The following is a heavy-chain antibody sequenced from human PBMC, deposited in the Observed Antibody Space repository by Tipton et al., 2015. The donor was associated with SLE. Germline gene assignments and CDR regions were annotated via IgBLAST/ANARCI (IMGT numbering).Heavy chain of an antibody. Sequence: SLRLSCAASEFTLSTYSMNWVRQAPGKGLEWVSSISTTGSYMYYADSVQGRFTISRDNAKNSLNLQMNSLRAGDTAVYYCARGRTWNFDAFDIWGQGTMVTVSS. V-gene: IGHV3-21*01. D-gene: IGHD1-7*01. CDR1: EFTLSTYS. CDR3: ARGRTWNFDAFDI. CDR2: ISTTGSYM. J-gene: IGHJ3*02.